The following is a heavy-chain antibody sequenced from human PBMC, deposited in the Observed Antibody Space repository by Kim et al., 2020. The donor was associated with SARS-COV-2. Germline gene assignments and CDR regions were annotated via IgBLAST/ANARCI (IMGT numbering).Heavy chain of an antibody. V-gene: IGHV4-39*07. J-gene: IGHJ4*02. D-gene: IGHD6-13*01. CDR3: ARIPYTADYGYSSTCFDY. Sequence: SETLSLTCTVSGGSISSSSYYWGWIRQPPGKGLEWIGSIYYSGSTYYNPSLKSRVTISVDTSKNQFSLKLSSVTAADTAVYYCARIPYTADYGYSSTCFDYWGQGTLVTVSS. CDR1: GGSISSSSYY. CDR2: IYYSGST.